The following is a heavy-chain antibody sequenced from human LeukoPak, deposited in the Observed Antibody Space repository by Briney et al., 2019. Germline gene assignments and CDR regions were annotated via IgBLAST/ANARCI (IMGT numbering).Heavy chain of an antibody. Sequence: GGSLRLSCAASGFTFDDYAMHWVRQAPGKGLEWVSLISWDGGSTYYADSVKGRFTISGDNSKNSLYLQMNSLRAEDTALYYCAKGLPTYYYGSGSYYTNWGQGTLVTVSS. CDR3: AKGLPTYYYGSGSYYTN. D-gene: IGHD3-10*01. CDR1: GFTFDDYA. CDR2: ISWDGGST. J-gene: IGHJ4*02. V-gene: IGHV3-43D*03.